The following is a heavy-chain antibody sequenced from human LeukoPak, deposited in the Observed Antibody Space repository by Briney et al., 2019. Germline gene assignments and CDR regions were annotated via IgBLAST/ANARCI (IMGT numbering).Heavy chain of an antibody. CDR3: AKVAGYCSSTSCYFPFDY. V-gene: IGHV3-48*01. J-gene: IGHJ4*02. CDR1: GFMFSSSG. D-gene: IGHD2-2*01. Sequence: PGGSLRLSCAASGFMFSSSGMNWVRQAPGKGLEWVSFISISSTTIYYADSVKGRFTISRDNAKNSLYLQMNSLRAEDTAVYYCAKVAGYCSSTSCYFPFDYWGQGTLVTVSS. CDR2: ISISSTTI.